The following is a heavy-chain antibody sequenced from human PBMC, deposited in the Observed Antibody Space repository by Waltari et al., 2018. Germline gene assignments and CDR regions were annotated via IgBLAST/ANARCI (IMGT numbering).Heavy chain of an antibody. CDR1: GFTFSDYY. V-gene: IGHV3-11*01. Sequence: QVQLVESGGGLVKPGGSLRLSCAASGFTFSDYYMSWIRQAPGKGLEWVSNISSTGSIIYYADVGKGRFTISRDNAKNSLYLQMNSLRAEDTAVYYCARGSRYYYGSGNHYNDYWGQGTLVTVSS. J-gene: IGHJ4*02. CDR3: ARGSRYYYGSGNHYNDY. CDR2: ISSTGSII. D-gene: IGHD3-10*01.